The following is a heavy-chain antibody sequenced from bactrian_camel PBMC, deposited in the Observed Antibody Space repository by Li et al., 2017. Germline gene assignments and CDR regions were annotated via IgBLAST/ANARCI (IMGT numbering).Heavy chain of an antibody. J-gene: IGHJ4*01. CDR2: INSGGSST. CDR1: GFTFSIYA. Sequence: VQLVESGGGLVQPGGSLRLSCAASGFTFSIYAMSWVRQAPGKGPEWVSGINSGGSSTYYSDSVKGRFTISRDNAKNTLYLQLNSLKTEDTAMYHCTRSYYGDYGVPINWGQGTQVTVS. D-gene: IGHD4*01. CDR3: TRSYYGDYGVPIN. V-gene: IGHV3S31*01.